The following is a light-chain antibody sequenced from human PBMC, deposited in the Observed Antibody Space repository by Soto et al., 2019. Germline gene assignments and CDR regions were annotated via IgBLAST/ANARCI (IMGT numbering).Light chain of an antibody. CDR2: DVS. J-gene: IGLJ2*01. V-gene: IGLV2-11*01. CDR3: SSYAGNNNFL. CDR1: SSDVGGYNY. Sequence: QSALTQPRSVSGSPGQSVTISCTGTSSDVGGYNYVSWYQQHPGKAPKLMIYDVSKRPSGVPDRFSGSKSGNTPSLTVSGLQADDEALYYCSSYAGNNNFLFGGGTKVTVL.